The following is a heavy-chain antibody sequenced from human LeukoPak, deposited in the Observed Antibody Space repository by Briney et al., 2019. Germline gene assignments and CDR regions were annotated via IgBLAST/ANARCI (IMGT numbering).Heavy chain of an antibody. V-gene: IGHV4-39*07. Sequence: SETLSLTCTVSGGSISSGSYYWGWIRQPPGKGLEWIGSIYYSGSTYYNPSLKSRVTISVDTSKNQFSLKLSSVTAADMAVYYCARRLIVVVNGFDYWAREPWSPSPQ. D-gene: IGHD3-22*01. J-gene: IGHJ4*02. CDR3: ARRLIVVVNGFDY. CDR2: IYYSGST. CDR1: GGSISSGSYY.